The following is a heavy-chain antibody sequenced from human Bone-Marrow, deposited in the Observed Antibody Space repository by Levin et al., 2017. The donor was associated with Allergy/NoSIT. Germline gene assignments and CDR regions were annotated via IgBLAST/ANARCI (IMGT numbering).Heavy chain of an antibody. CDR3: VKDRKGYDFGYLDY. D-gene: IGHD5-12*01. Sequence: GGSLRLSCSASGFTFSNFAMHWVRQAPGKGLEFVSAISSPGSSIYYADSVKGRFTISRDNSKNTLYLQMSSLRAEDTAVYYCVKDRKGYDFGYLDYWGQGTLVTVSS. CDR1: GFTFSNFA. J-gene: IGHJ4*02. V-gene: IGHV3-64D*06. CDR2: ISSPGSSI.